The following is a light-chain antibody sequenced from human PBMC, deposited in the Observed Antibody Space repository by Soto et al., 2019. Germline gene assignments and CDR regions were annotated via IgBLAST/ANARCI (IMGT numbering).Light chain of an antibody. CDR2: KTD. CDR3: TSWDDSVNIWV. Sequence: QSVLTQPPSASGNPGQRVTISCSGSSANLARNSVNWYQQFPGTAPKLLIYKTDQRPSGVPDRFSGSKSGTSASLAITGLQSEDEGYYYCTSWDDSVNIWVFGGGTKLT. V-gene: IGLV1-44*01. J-gene: IGLJ3*02. CDR1: SANLARNS.